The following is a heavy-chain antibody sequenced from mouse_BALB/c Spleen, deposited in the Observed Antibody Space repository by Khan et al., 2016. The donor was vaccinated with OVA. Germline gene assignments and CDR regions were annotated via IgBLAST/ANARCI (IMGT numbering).Heavy chain of an antibody. CDR1: GFTFSSFG. D-gene: IGHD1-1*01. CDR2: ISSGSSTI. V-gene: IGHV5-17*02. CDR3: ARSTSVVARAMDY. J-gene: IGHJ4*01. Sequence: EVELVESGGGLVQPGGSRKLSCAASGFTFSSFGMHWVRQAPEKGLEWVAYISSGSSTIFYADTVKGRITITRDNPKNTLFLQMTSLRSEDTAMYYCARSTSVVARAMDYWGQGTSVTVSS.